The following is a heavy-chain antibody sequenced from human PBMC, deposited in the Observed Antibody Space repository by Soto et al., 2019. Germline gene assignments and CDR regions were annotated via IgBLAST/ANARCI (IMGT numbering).Heavy chain of an antibody. CDR2: ISGSGGGT. J-gene: IGHJ6*02. CDR3: AKGHGSSWSYYYGMDV. V-gene: IGHV3-23*01. Sequence: PGGSLRLSCAASGFTFSSYAMSWVRQAPGKGLEWVSAISGSGGGTYYADSVKGRFTISRDNSKNTLYLQMNSLRAEDTAVYYCAKGHGSSWSYYYGMDVWGQGTTVTVSS. D-gene: IGHD6-13*01. CDR1: GFTFSSYA.